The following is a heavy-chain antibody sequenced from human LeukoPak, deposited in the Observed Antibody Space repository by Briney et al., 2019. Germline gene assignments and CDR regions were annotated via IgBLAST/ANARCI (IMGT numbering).Heavy chain of an antibody. Sequence: PSETLSLTCTVSGGSISSGDYYWSWIRQPPGKGLEWIGYIYYSGSTYYNPSLKSRVTISVDTSKNQFSLKLSSVTAADTAVYYCARRLEVGATTSDYYYYYMDVWGKGTTVTVSS. V-gene: IGHV4-30-4*01. CDR2: IYYSGST. D-gene: IGHD1-26*01. CDR3: ARRLEVGATTSDYYYYYMDV. J-gene: IGHJ6*03. CDR1: GGSISSGDYY.